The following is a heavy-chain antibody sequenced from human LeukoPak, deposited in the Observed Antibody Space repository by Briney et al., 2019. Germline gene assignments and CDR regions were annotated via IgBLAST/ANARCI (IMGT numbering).Heavy chain of an antibody. CDR1: GGSISSYY. CDR3: ARENTMVRGAFDAFDI. J-gene: IGHJ3*02. CDR2: IYYSGST. D-gene: IGHD3-10*01. V-gene: IGHV4-59*01. Sequence: SETLSLTCTVSGGSISSYYWSWIRQPPGKGLEWIGYIYYSGSTNYNPSLKSRVTVPVDTSNDQFSLKLSSVTAADTAVYYCARENTMVRGAFDAFDIWGQGTMVTVSS.